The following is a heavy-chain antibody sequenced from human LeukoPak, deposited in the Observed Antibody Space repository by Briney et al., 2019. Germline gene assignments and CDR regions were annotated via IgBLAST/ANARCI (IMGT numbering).Heavy chain of an antibody. CDR3: ARDLDWLLFDY. CDR2: VSPEGSRT. Sequence: GGSLRLSCAASGFTFSTYWMHWVRQAPRKGLVWVARVSPEGSRTTYAHSVKGRFTISRDNDRNTLYLQMNSLRVEDTAVYYCARDLDWLLFDYWGQGTLATVSS. D-gene: IGHD3-9*01. V-gene: IGHV3-74*03. J-gene: IGHJ4*02. CDR1: GFTFSTYW.